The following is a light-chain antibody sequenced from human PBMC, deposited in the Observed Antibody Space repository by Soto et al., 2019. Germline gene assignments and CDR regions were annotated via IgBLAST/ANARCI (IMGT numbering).Light chain of an antibody. CDR1: NIAIKS. V-gene: IGLV3-21*02. J-gene: IGLJ2*01. Sequence: SYELTQAPSVXXXPGQTARITCGGNNIAIKSVHGYQQKPGQAPVLVVYDDGDRPSGIPERFSGSNSGNTATLTITRVEAGDEADYHCQVWDSSSDHRVVFGGGTKVTVL. CDR3: QVWDSSSDHRVV. CDR2: DDG.